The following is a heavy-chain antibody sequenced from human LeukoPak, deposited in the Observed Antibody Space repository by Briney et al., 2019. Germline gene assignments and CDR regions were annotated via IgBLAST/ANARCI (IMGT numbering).Heavy chain of an antibody. CDR1: GYTFTGYY. V-gene: IGHV1-2*02. J-gene: IGHJ3*01. CDR3: ARGYCSGGSCYQFDV. D-gene: IGHD2-15*01. Sequence: ASVKVSCKASGYTFTGYYIHWVRQAPGQGLESMGWIYPNSGVTNYAQKFQGRVTMTRDTSISTAYMELSRLGSDDTAVYYCARGYCSGGSCYQFDVWGQGTMVTVSS. CDR2: IYPNSGVT.